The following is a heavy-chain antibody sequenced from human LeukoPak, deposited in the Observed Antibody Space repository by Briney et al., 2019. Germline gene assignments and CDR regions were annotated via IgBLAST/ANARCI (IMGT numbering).Heavy chain of an antibody. Sequence: ASVKVSCKASGYTSTSYYMHWVRQAPGQGLEWMGIINPSGGSTSYAQKFQGRVTMTRDTSTSTVYMELSSLRSEDTAVYYCARARIRGWFDPWGQGTLVTVSS. V-gene: IGHV1-46*01. CDR3: ARARIRGWFDP. J-gene: IGHJ5*02. CDR1: GYTSTSYY. D-gene: IGHD1-14*01. CDR2: INPSGGST.